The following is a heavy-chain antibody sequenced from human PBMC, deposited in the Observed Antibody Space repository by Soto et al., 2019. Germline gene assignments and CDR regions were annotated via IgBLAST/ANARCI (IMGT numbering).Heavy chain of an antibody. CDR3: WRDGGSSSWHALDI. Sequence: QVQLVESGGGVVQPGESLRLSCAASGFTFSTYLMHWVRQAPGKGLEWVAVIYSDGATEYYGDSVKGRFIISRDNSRSHLYVQMNELRGQGTGVHFCWRDGGSSSWHALDIWGQGTMVSVSS. J-gene: IGHJ3*02. CDR1: GFTFSTYL. D-gene: IGHD6-13*01. CDR2: IYSDGATE. V-gene: IGHV3-33*01.